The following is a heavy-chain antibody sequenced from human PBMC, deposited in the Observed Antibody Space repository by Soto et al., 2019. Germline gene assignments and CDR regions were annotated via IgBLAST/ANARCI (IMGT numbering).Heavy chain of an antibody. CDR2: ISYDGSHQ. CDR1: GFTFSSFG. D-gene: IGHD1-26*01. J-gene: IGHJ1*01. Sequence: QVQLVESGGGVVQPGRSLRLSCVDSGFTFSSFGMHWVRQAPGKGLEWVAVISYDGSHQYYADSVKARFTISRDYSKNTVFLQMTSLRAEDTAVYYCAKEGRGVWATTIDFQHWGQGTLVTVAS. CDR3: AKEGRGVWATTIDFQH. V-gene: IGHV3-30*18.